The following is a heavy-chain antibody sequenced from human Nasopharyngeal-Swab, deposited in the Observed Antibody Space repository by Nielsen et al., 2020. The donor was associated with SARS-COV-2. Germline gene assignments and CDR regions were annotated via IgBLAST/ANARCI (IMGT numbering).Heavy chain of an antibody. CDR2: IYWDDKK. J-gene: IGHJ1*01. CDR3: AHSMAATVLAEYFQH. D-gene: IGHD6-13*01. V-gene: IGHV2-5*02. Sequence: WIRQPPGRALEWLALIYWDDKKHYSPSLKGRLPITKDTSKNQVVLTMTNMDAVDAATYYCAHSMAATVLAEYFQHWGQGTLVTVSS.